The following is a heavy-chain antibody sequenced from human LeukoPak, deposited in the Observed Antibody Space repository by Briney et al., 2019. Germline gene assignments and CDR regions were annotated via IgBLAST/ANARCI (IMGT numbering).Heavy chain of an antibody. CDR2: IIPILGIA. CDR1: GGTFSSYA. CDR3: VSYDSSGYYADY. J-gene: IGHJ4*02. Sequence: SVKVSCKASGGTFSSYAISWVRQAPGQGLEWMGRIIPILGIANYAQKFQGRVTITADKSTSTAYMELSSLRSEDTAVYYCVSYDSSGYYADYWGQGTLVTISS. D-gene: IGHD3-22*01. V-gene: IGHV1-69*04.